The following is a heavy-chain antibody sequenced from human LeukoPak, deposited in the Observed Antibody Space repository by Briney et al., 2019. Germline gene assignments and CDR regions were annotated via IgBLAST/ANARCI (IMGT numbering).Heavy chain of an antibody. Sequence: SETLSLTCTVSGGSISSYYWSWIRQPPGKGLEWIGYIYYSGSTNYNPSLRSRVTISVDTSKNQFSLKLSSVTAADTAVYYCAREGSESDAFDIWGQGTMVTVSS. CDR2: IYYSGST. CDR1: GGSISSYY. V-gene: IGHV4-59*01. J-gene: IGHJ3*02. CDR3: AREGSESDAFDI. D-gene: IGHD3-10*01.